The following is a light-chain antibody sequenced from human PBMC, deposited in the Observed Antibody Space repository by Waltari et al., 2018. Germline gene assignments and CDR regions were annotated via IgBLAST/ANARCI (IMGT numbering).Light chain of an antibody. J-gene: IGLJ2*01. V-gene: IGLV4-69*01. CDR2: LNRDGSH. Sequence: QVVLTQSPSASASLGASVKLTCTLSSGHSSNDIAWHQQQPEKGPRYLMFLNRDGSHIKGDEIPDRFSGSSSGAERYLTISSLQSEDEGDYYCHTWGTGIQVFGGGTKLTVL. CDR1: SGHSSND. CDR3: HTWGTGIQV.